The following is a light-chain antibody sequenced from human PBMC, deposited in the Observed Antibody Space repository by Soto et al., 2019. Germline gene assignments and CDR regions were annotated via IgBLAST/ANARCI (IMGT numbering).Light chain of an antibody. CDR1: QSLLHGNGYTY. J-gene: IGKJ2*01. CDR3: VQTLETPYT. CDR2: LRS. Sequence: DIVMTQSPLSLPVTPGEPASISCRSSQSLLHGNGYTYLDWYLQKPGQSPQLLIYLRSSRASGVPDRFSGSGSGADFTLKISRVEAEDVGVYYCVQTLETPYTFGQGTKLEIK. V-gene: IGKV2-28*01.